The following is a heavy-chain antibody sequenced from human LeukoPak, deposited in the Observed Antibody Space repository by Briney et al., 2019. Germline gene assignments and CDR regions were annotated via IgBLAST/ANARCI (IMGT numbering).Heavy chain of an antibody. J-gene: IGHJ4*02. CDR1: GFTFDDCA. D-gene: IGHD1-26*01. V-gene: IGHV3-9*01. Sequence: SLRLSCEASGFTFDDCAMHWVRQAPGKGLERVSGISWNSGSKGYADSVKGRFTISRDNAKNSLYLQMNSLRAEDTALYYCAKDNYSGSYYLLDYWGQGTLVTVSS. CDR3: AKDNYSGSYYLLDY. CDR2: ISWNSGSK.